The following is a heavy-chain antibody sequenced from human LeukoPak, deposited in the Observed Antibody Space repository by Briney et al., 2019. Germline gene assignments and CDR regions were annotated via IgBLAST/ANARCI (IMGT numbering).Heavy chain of an antibody. CDR3: ARDRELLFDY. V-gene: IGHV3-21*01. Sequence: GGSLRLSCAASGFTFSGYSMNWVRQAPGKGLEWVSSISSSSSYIYYADSVKGRFTISRDNAKNSLCLQMNSLRAEDTAVYYCARDRELLFDYWGQGTLVTVSS. D-gene: IGHD1-26*01. CDR1: GFTFSGYS. J-gene: IGHJ4*02. CDR2: ISSSSSYI.